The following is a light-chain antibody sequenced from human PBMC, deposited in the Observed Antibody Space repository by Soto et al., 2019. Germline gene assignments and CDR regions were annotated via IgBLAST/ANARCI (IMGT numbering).Light chain of an antibody. CDR3: LQHDSYPWT. Sequence: DIQMTQSPSSLSASVGDRVTITCRASLRIRNDLGWYQHKPGKAPKRLFYAASSLQSGVPSRFSGSGSGTEFTLTISSLQPEDFATYFCLQHDSYPWTFGQGTKVEFK. J-gene: IGKJ1*01. CDR1: LRIRND. V-gene: IGKV1-17*01. CDR2: AAS.